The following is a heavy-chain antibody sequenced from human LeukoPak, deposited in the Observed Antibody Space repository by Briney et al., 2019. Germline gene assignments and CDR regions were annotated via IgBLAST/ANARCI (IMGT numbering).Heavy chain of an antibody. CDR3: AREVGARAYYSYGMDV. CDR2: VFYSGGT. V-gene: IGHV4-61*01. CDR1: GGSVRSGSYY. Sequence: SETLSLTCTVSGGSVRSGSYYWSWIRQPPGKGLEWIGYVFYSGGTNYNPSLKRRVTISIDTSKNQFSLKLSSVTAADTAVYYCAREVGARAYYSYGMDVWGQGTTVTVSS. D-gene: IGHD1-26*01. J-gene: IGHJ6*02.